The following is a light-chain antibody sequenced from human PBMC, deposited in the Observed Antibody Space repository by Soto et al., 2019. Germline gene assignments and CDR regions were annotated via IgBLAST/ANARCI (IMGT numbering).Light chain of an antibody. CDR3: QQYGSSPWT. J-gene: IGKJ1*01. CDR1: QSVRSDY. CDR2: GVS. Sequence: EIVLTQSPATLSLSPGDRATLSCRASQSVRSDYFAWYQQKPGQPPRVILFGVSTRATAIPDRFSGSGSGTDFTLTISRLEPDDFAVYYCQQYGSSPWTFGQGTKVEIK. V-gene: IGKV3-20*01.